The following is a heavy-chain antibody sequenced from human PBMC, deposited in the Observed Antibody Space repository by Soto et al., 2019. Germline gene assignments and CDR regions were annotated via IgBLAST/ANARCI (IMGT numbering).Heavy chain of an antibody. Sequence: GGSLRLSCAASGFTFSSYAMSWVRQAPGKGLEWVSAISGSGGSTYNADPAKGRFTIARENSKNTLYLQMNSLRAEDTAVYYCAKVLDQDIVVVVSSHFDYWGQGTLVTVSS. CDR3: AKVLDQDIVVVVSSHFDY. CDR1: GFTFSSYA. J-gene: IGHJ4*02. V-gene: IGHV3-23*01. D-gene: IGHD2-15*01. CDR2: ISGSGGST.